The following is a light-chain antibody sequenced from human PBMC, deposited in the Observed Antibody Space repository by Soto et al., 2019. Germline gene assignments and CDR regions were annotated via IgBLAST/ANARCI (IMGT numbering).Light chain of an antibody. CDR3: STYAGSNTYV. J-gene: IGLJ1*01. CDR1: SSDVGRYNL. Sequence: QSVLTQPASVSGSPGQSITISCTGTSSDVGRYNLVTWYQHYPGKAPELMIYDVSKRPSGVVNRFSGSKSGNTASLTISGLQAEDEADYYCSTYAGSNTYVFVTGTRSPS. V-gene: IGLV2-23*02. CDR2: DVS.